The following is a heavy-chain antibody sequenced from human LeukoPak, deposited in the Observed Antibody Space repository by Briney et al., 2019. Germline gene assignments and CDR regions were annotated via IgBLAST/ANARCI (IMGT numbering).Heavy chain of an antibody. CDR2: INPSGGST. V-gene: IGHV1-46*01. D-gene: IGHD3-10*01. J-gene: IGHJ4*02. Sequence: ASVKVSCKASGYTFTSYYMHWVRQAPGQGLEWMGIINPSGGSTSYAQKFQGRVTMTRDTSTRTVYMELSSLRSEDTAVYYCASCRGKISPFGYWGQGTLVTVSS. CDR1: GYTFTSYY. CDR3: ASCRGKISPFGY.